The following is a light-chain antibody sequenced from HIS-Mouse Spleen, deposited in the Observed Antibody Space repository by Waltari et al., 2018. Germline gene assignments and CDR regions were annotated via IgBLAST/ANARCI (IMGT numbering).Light chain of an antibody. V-gene: IGLV2-8*01. CDR1: SSDVGGYNY. CDR3: SSYAGSNNLV. CDR2: EAS. Sequence: QSALTQPPSASGSPGQSVTISCTGTSSDVGGYNYVSWYQQHPGKAPKLMIYEASKRPPGGPDRFSGSKSCNTASLTVSGLQAEDEADYYCSSYAGSNNLVFGGGTKLTVL. J-gene: IGLJ2*01.